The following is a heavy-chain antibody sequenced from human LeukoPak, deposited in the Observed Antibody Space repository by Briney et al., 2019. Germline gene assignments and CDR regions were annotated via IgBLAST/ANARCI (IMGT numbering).Heavy chain of an antibody. V-gene: IGHV1-18*01. CDR1: GYTFTSYG. Sequence: ASVKVSSKASGYTFTSYGISWVRQAPGQGLEWMGWISAYNGNTNYAQKLQGRVTMTTDTSTSTAYMELRSLRSDDTAVYYCARVDHIVGATPGFDYWGQGTLVTVSS. J-gene: IGHJ4*02. CDR3: ARVDHIVGATPGFDY. CDR2: ISAYNGNT. D-gene: IGHD1-26*01.